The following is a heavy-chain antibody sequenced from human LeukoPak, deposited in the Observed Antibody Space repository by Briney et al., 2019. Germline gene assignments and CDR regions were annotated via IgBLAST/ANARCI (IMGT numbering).Heavy chain of an antibody. CDR3: AKAKGTVTTLYYYYGMDV. CDR2: INGSGGST. CDR1: GFTFSSYA. D-gene: IGHD4-17*01. J-gene: IGHJ6*02. Sequence: GGSLRLSCAASGFTFSSYAMSWVRQAPGKGREWVSAINGSGGSTYYADSVKGRFTISRDNSKNTLYLQMNSLRAEDTAVYYCAKAKGTVTTLYYYYGMDVWGQGTTVTVSS. V-gene: IGHV3-23*01.